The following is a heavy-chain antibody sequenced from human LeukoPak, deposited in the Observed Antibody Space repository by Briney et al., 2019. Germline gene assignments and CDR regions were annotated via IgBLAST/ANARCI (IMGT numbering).Heavy chain of an antibody. CDR2: ISGSGGST. Sequence: GGSLRLSCAASGFTFSSYGMSWVRQAPGKGLEWVSAISGSGGSTYYADSVKGRFTISRDNAKNSLYLQMNSLRAEDTAVYYCARDRRLASFDYGGQGTLVTVSS. D-gene: IGHD6-25*01. CDR1: GFTFSSYG. V-gene: IGHV3-23*01. J-gene: IGHJ4*02. CDR3: ARDRRLASFDY.